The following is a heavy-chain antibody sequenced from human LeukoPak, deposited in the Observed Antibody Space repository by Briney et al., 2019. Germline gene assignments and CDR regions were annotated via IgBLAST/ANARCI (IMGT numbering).Heavy chain of an antibody. J-gene: IGHJ4*02. CDR1: GYSISSGYY. Sequence: SETLSLTCTVSGYSISSGYYWGWIRPPPGKGLEWIGSIYHSGSTYYNPSLKSRVTISVDTSKNQFSLKLSSVTAADTAVYYCARAREGYSYGFWGQGTLVTVSS. V-gene: IGHV4-38-2*02. CDR3: ARAREGYSYGF. D-gene: IGHD5-18*01. CDR2: IYHSGST.